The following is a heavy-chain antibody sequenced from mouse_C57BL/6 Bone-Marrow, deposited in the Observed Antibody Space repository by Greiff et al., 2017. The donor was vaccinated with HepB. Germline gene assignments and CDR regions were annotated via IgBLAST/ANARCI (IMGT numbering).Heavy chain of an antibody. Sequence: VKLVESGAELARPGASVKLSCKASGYTFTSYGISWVKQRTGQGLEWIGEIYPRSGNTYYNEKFKGKATLTADKSSSTAYMELRSLTSEDSAVYFCANDYPFAYWGQGTLVTVAA. CDR2: IYPRSGNT. CDR1: GYTFTSYG. V-gene: IGHV1-81*01. J-gene: IGHJ3*01. D-gene: IGHD2-4*01. CDR3: ANDYPFAY.